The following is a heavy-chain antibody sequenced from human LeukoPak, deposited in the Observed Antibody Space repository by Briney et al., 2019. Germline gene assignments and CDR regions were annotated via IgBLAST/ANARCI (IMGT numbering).Heavy chain of an antibody. Sequence: GRSLRLSCAASGFTFSSYVMHWVRQAPGKGLEWVAVIWYDGSNKYYADSVKGRFTISRDNSKNTLYLQMNSLRAEDTAVYYSASPSDYYDSKGAVDYWGQGTLVTVSS. D-gene: IGHD3-22*01. CDR1: GFTFSSYV. CDR3: ASPSDYYDSKGAVDY. J-gene: IGHJ4*02. CDR2: IWYDGSNK. V-gene: IGHV3-33*01.